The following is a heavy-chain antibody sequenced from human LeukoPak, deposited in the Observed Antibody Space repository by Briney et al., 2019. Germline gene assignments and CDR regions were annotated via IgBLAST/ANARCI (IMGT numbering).Heavy chain of an antibody. J-gene: IGHJ4*02. CDR1: GFTFSSYN. Sequence: PGGSLRLSCAASGFTFSSYNMNWVRQAPGKGLEWVSSISSGSSYIYYADSVRGRFTISRDDAKNSLYLQLNSLRAEDTALYYCARDTHLSYAAGFDCWGQGTLVTVSS. CDR2: ISSGSSYI. CDR3: ARDTHLSYAAGFDC. V-gene: IGHV3-21*01. D-gene: IGHD3-10*01.